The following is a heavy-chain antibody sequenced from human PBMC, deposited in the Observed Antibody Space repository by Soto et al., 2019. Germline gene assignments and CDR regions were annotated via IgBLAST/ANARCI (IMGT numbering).Heavy chain of an antibody. CDR1: GFTFSSYA. V-gene: IGHV3-23*01. CDR2: IRSSGDRT. D-gene: IGHD1-1*01. CDR3: AKQQGPGTPYYYAMDV. Sequence: HPGGSLRLSCAASGFTFSSYAMSWVRQAPGKGLEWVSVIRSSGDRTYYADSVKGRFTISRDNSKNTLYMQMNSLRAEDTAVYYCAKQQGPGTPYYYAMDVWGQGTTVTVSS. J-gene: IGHJ6*02.